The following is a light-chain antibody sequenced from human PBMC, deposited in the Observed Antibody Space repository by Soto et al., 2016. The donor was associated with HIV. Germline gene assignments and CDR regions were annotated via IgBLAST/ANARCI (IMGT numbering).Light chain of an antibody. CDR2: DDA. CDR1: NVESKS. Sequence: SYVLTQPPSLSVAPRKTARITCGGDNVESKSVQWYQQKPGQAPVLVVYDDADRPSGIPERFSGSNSGNTASLTITGAQAEDEADYFCHSRDSNGDHLIFGAGTKVTVL. CDR3: HSRDSNGDHLI. J-gene: IGLJ1*01. V-gene: IGLV3-21*03.